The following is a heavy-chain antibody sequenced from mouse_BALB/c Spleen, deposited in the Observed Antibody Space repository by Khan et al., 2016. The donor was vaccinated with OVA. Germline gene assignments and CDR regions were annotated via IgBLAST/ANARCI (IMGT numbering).Heavy chain of an antibody. D-gene: IGHD1-1*01. CDR3: ARRGLRWDFDY. CDR1: GYTFINYW. J-gene: IGHJ2*01. Sequence: QVQLKQSGAALAKPGASVKMSCKASGYTFINYWILWVKQRPGQGLEWIGYINPSTGYTEYNQNLKEKATLTADKSYSTAYMQLISLTSEDSAVYYCARRGLRWDFDYWGQGTTLTVSS. CDR2: INPSTGYT. V-gene: IGHV1-7*01.